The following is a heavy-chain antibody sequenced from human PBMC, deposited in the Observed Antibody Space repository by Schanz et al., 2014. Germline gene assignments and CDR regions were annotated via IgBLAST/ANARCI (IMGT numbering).Heavy chain of an antibody. CDR3: AKGMGYCSGGTCYDYYYYGLDV. CDR2: ISSSGSYI. Sequence: EVQLVESGGGLVKPGGSLRLSCEASEFTFRDYYMSWIRQAPGKGLEWVSSISSSGSYIYYADSVKGRFTISRDNAKNSLYLQMNSLSADDTAVFYCAKGMGYCSGGTCYDYYYYGLDVWGQGTTVTVSS. J-gene: IGHJ6*02. D-gene: IGHD2-15*01. CDR1: EFTFRDYY. V-gene: IGHV3-21*04.